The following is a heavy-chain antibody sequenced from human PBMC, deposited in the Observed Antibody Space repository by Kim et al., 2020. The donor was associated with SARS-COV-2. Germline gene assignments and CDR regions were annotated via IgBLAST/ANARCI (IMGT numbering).Heavy chain of an antibody. V-gene: IGHV4-39*01. CDR3: AEGIAVADYYYYGMDV. D-gene: IGHD6-19*01. J-gene: IGHJ6*02. CDR1: GGSISSSSYY. Sequence: SETLSLTCTVSGGSISSSSYYWGWIRQPPGKGLEWIGSIYYSGSTYYNPSLKSRVTISVDTSKNQFSLKLSSVTAADTAVYYCAEGIAVADYYYYGMDVWGQGTTVTVSS. CDR2: IYYSGST.